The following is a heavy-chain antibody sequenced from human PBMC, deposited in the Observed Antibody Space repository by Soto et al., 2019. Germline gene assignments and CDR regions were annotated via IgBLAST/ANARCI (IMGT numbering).Heavy chain of an antibody. D-gene: IGHD4-17*01. Sequence: QVPLVQSGAEVKKPGASVKVSCKASGYTFTSYGISWVLQAPGKGLEWMGWISAYNGNTNYAQKLQGRVTMTTDPSTSTAYMELRSLRSDDTAVYYCARASTNLYSDDLDRPLYFACWGQGTLVTVSS. J-gene: IGHJ4*02. CDR1: GYTFTSYG. CDR3: ARASTNLYSDDLDRPLYFAC. V-gene: IGHV1-18*01. CDR2: ISAYNGNT.